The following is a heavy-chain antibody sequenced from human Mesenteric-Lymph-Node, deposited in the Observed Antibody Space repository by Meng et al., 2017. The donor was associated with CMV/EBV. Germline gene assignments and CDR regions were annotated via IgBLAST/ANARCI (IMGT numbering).Heavy chain of an antibody. J-gene: IGHJ4*02. D-gene: IGHD3-10*01. Sequence: KASNYSFASYGINWVRQAHVQGLEWMAWISAYNGHTNDAQNLQGRLTLTTDTSTTTAYMELRSLRSDDTAVYYCARDIVRGVIMAFDYWGQGTLVTVSS. CDR3: ARDIVRGVIMAFDY. CDR2: ISAYNGHT. CDR1: NYSFASYG. V-gene: IGHV1-18*01.